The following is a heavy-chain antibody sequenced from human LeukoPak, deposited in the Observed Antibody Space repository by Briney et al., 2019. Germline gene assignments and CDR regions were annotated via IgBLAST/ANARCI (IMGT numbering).Heavy chain of an antibody. Sequence: GGSLRLSCAASGCAFSSYGMHWVRQAPGKGLEWVAVISYDGSNKYYADSVKGRFTISRDNSKNTLYLQMNSLRAEDTAVYYCAKKQGPFDYWGQGTLVTVSS. CDR1: GCAFSSYG. CDR2: ISYDGSNK. V-gene: IGHV3-30*18. J-gene: IGHJ4*02. CDR3: AKKQGPFDY.